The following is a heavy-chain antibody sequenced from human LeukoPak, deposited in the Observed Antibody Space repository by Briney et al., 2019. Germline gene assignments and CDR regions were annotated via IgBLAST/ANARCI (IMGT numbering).Heavy chain of an antibody. D-gene: IGHD1-1*01. CDR2: IYSGGST. CDR3: ASTTRGGTYYYYMDV. J-gene: IGHJ6*03. Sequence: PGGSLRLSCAGSGFTFDDYAMHWVRQAPGKGLEWVSVIYSGGSTYYADSVKGRFTVSRDNSKNTLYLQMNSLRAEDTAVYYCASTTRGGTYYYYMDVWGKGTTVTISS. CDR1: GFTFDDYA. V-gene: IGHV3-23*03.